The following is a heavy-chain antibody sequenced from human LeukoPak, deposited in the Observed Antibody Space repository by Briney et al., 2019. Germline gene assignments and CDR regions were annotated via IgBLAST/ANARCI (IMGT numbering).Heavy chain of an antibody. D-gene: IGHD5-18*01. V-gene: IGHV4-39*07. Sequence: SETLSLTCTVSGGSISSSSYYWGWIRQPPGKGLEWIGSIHYSGSTYYNPSLKSRVTISVDTSKNQFSLKLSSVTAADTAVYYCARTTEGGYTYGYFYYYYMDVWGKGTTVTISS. CDR2: IHYSGST. CDR1: GGSISSSSYY. J-gene: IGHJ6*03. CDR3: ARTTEGGYTYGYFYYYYMDV.